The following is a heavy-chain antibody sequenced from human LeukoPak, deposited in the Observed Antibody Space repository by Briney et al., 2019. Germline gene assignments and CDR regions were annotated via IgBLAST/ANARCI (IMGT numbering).Heavy chain of an antibody. D-gene: IGHD3-3*01. CDR3: AKPSPPYYDFWSGYSAFDY. Sequence: GGSLRLSCAASGFTFSSYAMSWVRQAPGKGLEWVSAISGSGGSTYYADPVKGRFTISRDNSKDTLYLQMNSLRAEDTAVYYCAKPSPPYYDFWSGYSAFDYWGQGTLVTVSS. V-gene: IGHV3-23*01. J-gene: IGHJ4*02. CDR1: GFTFSSYA. CDR2: ISGSGGST.